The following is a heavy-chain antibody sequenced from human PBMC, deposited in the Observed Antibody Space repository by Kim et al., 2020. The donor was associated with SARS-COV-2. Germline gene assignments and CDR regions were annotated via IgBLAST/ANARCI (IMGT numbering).Heavy chain of an antibody. J-gene: IGHJ3*02. Sequence: GGSLRLSCAASGFTFSSYAMHWVRQAPGKGLERVAVISYDGSNKYYADSVKGRFTISRDNSKNTLYLQMNSLRAEDTAVYYCARDLTKRITMIPGAFDILGQETVVTVSS. V-gene: IGHV3-30*04. CDR1: GFTFSSYA. CDR3: ARDLTKRITMIPGAFDI. CDR2: ISYDGSNK. D-gene: IGHD3-22*01.